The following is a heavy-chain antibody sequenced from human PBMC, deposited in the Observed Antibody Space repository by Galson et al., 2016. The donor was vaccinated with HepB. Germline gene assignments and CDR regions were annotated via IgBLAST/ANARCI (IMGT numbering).Heavy chain of an antibody. D-gene: IGHD2-2*01. J-gene: IGHJ4*02. Sequence: SVKVSCKASGYTFTIYAMHWVRQAPGQGLEWMGWINAGNGNTKYSQKFQGRVTITRDTSATTAYMELSSLRSEDTALYFCARGYLRPVPADPTNWGQGTLVTVSS. V-gene: IGHV1-3*01. CDR1: GYTFTIYA. CDR3: ARGYLRPVPADPTN. CDR2: INAGNGNT.